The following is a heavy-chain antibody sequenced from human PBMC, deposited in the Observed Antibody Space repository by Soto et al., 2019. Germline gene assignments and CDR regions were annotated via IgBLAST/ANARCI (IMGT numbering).Heavy chain of an antibody. Sequence: QVQLVQSGAEVKKPGASVTVSCKTSGYRFIYYPIHWVRQAPGQGLEWMGWINIGNGNTQYSQTFQGRVTTSSDTTATTVYMELSSLRSEDTAVYSCAREHLCGGKCYVNYFDPWGQGTLVTVSS. CDR1: GYRFIYYP. V-gene: IGHV1-3*04. J-gene: IGHJ5*02. CDR3: AREHLCGGKCYVNYFDP. D-gene: IGHD2-21*01. CDR2: INIGNGNT.